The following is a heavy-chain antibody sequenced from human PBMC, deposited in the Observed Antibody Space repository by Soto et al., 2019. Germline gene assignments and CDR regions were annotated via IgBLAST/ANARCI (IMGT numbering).Heavy chain of an antibody. D-gene: IGHD6-13*01. J-gene: IGHJ4*02. V-gene: IGHV4-39*02. CDR2: IYYDGNT. CDR1: GDSISSNSHY. Sequence: SETLSLTCTVSGDSISSNSHYWGWIRQPPGKGLESIANIYYDGNTYYNPSLKSRVTISRDNAKNSLYLQMNSLRAEDTAVYYCARDPYSSSRFDFDFNSWGQGTLVTVSS. CDR3: ARDPYSSSRFDFDFNS.